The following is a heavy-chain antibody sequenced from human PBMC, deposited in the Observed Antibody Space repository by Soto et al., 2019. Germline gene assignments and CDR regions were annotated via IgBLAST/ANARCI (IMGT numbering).Heavy chain of an antibody. V-gene: IGHV4-4*02. CDR1: GGSVGSDNW. Sequence: SETLSLTCAVSGGSVGSDNWWNWVRQTPGKGLEWIGEIHRTGSTHYNPSLKSRVTISVDKSKNQFSLSLNSVTAADTAFYFCTQNRPYILAVWGQGTTVIVSS. D-gene: IGHD3-3*01. CDR3: TQNRPYILAV. J-gene: IGHJ6*02. CDR2: IHRTGST.